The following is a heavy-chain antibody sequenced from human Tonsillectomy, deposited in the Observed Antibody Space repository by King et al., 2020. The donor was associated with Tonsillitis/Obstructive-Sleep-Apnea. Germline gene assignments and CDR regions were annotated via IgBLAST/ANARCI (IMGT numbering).Heavy chain of an antibody. CDR3: AKSPTALPALFDY. V-gene: IGHV3-23*04. D-gene: IGHD2-2*01. Sequence: VQLVESGGGLVQPGESLRLSCATSGFTFSNSAMSWVRQAPETGLEWVSAISGSGGSTYYAESVKGRFTISRDNSKNTLYLAMNTLRAEDPAVYYCAKSPTALPALFDYWGQGTLVTVSS. CDR2: ISGSGGST. J-gene: IGHJ4*02. CDR1: GFTFSNSA.